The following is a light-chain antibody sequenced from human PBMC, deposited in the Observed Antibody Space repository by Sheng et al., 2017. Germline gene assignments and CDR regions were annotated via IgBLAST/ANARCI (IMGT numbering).Light chain of an antibody. CDR2: GAS. Sequence: EIVMTQSPATLSVSPGERVTLSCRASQSVSSNLAWYQQIPGQAPRLLIYGASTRATGIPARFSGSGSGTEFTLTISSLQSEDFAVYYCQQYNKWPPSYSFGQGTKLEIK. CDR3: QQYNKWPPSYS. J-gene: IGKJ2*03. CDR1: QSVSSN. V-gene: IGKV3-15*01.